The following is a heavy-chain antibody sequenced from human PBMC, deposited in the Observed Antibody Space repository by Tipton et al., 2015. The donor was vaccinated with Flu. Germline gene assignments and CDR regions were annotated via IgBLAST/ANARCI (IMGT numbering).Heavy chain of an antibody. Sequence: GLVKPSETLSLTCAVYGGSFSGYYWSWIRQPPGKGLEWIGEINHSGSTNYNPSLKSRVTISVDTSKNQFSLKLSSVTAADTAVYYCARGSPQRYCSGGSCYSTVGRGRGGYYYYYYMDVWGKGTTVTVSS. J-gene: IGHJ6*03. CDR2: INHSGST. V-gene: IGHV4-34*01. D-gene: IGHD2-15*01. CDR3: ARGSPQRYCSGGSCYSTVGRGRGGYYYYYYMDV. CDR1: GGSFSGYY.